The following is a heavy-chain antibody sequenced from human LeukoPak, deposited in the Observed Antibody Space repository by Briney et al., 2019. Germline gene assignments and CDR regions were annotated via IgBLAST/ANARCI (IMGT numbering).Heavy chain of an antibody. CDR3: ARDRGSGSNWFDP. Sequence: PGRSLRLSCAASGFTFSDYYMNWIRQAPGKGLEWVSHISTTSGYTNYADSVKGRFTISRDNAKNSMYLQMNSLRADDTAVYYCARDRGSGSNWFDPWGEGTLVSVSS. V-gene: IGHV3-11*05. J-gene: IGHJ5*02. D-gene: IGHD3-10*01. CDR2: ISTTSGYT. CDR1: GFTFSDYY.